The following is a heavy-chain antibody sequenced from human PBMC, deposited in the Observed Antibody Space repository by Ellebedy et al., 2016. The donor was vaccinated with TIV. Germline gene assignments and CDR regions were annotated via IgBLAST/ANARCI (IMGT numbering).Heavy chain of an antibody. Sequence: MPSETLSLTCTVSGGSISRYYWSWIRQPPGKGLEWIGYIYYSGSTNYNPSLKSRVPIPVDTSKNQFSLKLSSVTAADTAVYYCARHSSLGYFHHWGQGTLVTVSS. CDR2: IYYSGST. CDR1: GGSISRYY. V-gene: IGHV4-59*08. J-gene: IGHJ1*01. CDR3: ARHSSLGYFHH.